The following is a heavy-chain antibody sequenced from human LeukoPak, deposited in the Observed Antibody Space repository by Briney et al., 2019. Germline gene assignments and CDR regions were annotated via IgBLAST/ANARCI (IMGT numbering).Heavy chain of an antibody. J-gene: IGHJ4*01. CDR3: ARSINDYGGMWMDF. Sequence: PSETLSLTCSVSGGSIRSYYWSWIRQPPGKGLEWIGFMHHRGYTTYNPSLKSRVTFSADTSKNQFPLRLTSVTAADMAVYYCARSINDYGGMWMDFWGHGTLVIVSS. CDR1: GGSIRSYY. CDR2: MHHRGYT. D-gene: IGHD4-23*01. V-gene: IGHV4-59*01.